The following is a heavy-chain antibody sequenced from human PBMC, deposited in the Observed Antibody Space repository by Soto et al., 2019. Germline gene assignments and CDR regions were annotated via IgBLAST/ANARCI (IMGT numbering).Heavy chain of an antibody. CDR1: GFSVINYW. J-gene: IGHJ4*02. Sequence: GGSLRLSCAASGFSVINYWMSWVRQAPGKGLEWVAYIKGDGSEKYHVDSVKGRFTIFRDNAKKSLYLEMNSLRVEDTAVYYCARGRLGFIYFDCWGRGTLVTVSS. D-gene: IGHD6-6*01. CDR2: IKGDGSEK. V-gene: IGHV3-7*01. CDR3: ARGRLGFIYFDC.